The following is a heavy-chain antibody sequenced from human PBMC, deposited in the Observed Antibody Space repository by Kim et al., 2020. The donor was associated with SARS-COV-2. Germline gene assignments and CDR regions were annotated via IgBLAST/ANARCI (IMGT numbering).Heavy chain of an antibody. CDR3: AKDGRGHGDYHWFDS. D-gene: IGHD4-17*01. CDR1: GFIFSNYA. Sequence: GGSLRLSCTASGFIFSNYAMNWVRQAPGNGLEWVSSIGDGGTRYYADSVKGRFTISRDNSKDTLYLQMDSLRAEDTALYYCAKDGRGHGDYHWFDSWGQG. J-gene: IGHJ5*02. V-gene: IGHV3-23*01. CDR2: IGDGGTR.